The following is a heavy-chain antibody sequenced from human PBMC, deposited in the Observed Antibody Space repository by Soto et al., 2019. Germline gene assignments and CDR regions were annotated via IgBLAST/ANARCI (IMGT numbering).Heavy chain of an antibody. D-gene: IGHD3-3*01. CDR2: IGTAGDT. CDR1: GFTFSSYD. V-gene: IGHV3-13*01. CDR3: ARAHYDFWSGYSIPRYGMDV. J-gene: IGHJ6*02. Sequence: GGSLRLSCAASGFTFSSYDMHWVRQATGKGLEWVSAIGTAGDTYYPGSVKGRFTISRENAKNSLYLQMNSPRAEDTAVYYCARAHYDFWSGYSIPRYGMDVWGQGTTVTVSS.